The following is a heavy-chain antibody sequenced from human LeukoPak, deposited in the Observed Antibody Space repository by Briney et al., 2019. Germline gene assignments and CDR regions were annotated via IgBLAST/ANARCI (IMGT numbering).Heavy chain of an antibody. CDR1: GGSISSYY. CDR2: IYYSGST. Sequence: SETLSLTCTVSGGSISSYYWSWIRQPPGKGLEWIGYIYYSGSTNYNPSLKSRVTISVDTSKNQFSLKLNSVTAADTAVYYCARDRSFRGPFDYWGQGTLVTVSS. CDR3: ARDRSFRGPFDY. V-gene: IGHV4-59*01. D-gene: IGHD1-26*01. J-gene: IGHJ4*02.